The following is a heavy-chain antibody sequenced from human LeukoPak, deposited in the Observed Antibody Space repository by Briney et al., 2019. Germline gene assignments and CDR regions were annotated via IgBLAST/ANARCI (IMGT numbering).Heavy chain of an antibody. J-gene: IGHJ4*02. CDR3: VWHYFDY. D-gene: IGHD3-16*01. CDR2: IKNKADGGTT. V-gene: IGHV3-15*01. CDR1: GFTFSNAW. Sequence: GGSLRLPCATSGFTFSNAWMSWARQAPGEGLEWVGRIKNKADGGTTDYTVPVKGRFTISRDDAKNTPYLQMDSLISEDTAIYYCVWHYFDYWGQGALVTVSS.